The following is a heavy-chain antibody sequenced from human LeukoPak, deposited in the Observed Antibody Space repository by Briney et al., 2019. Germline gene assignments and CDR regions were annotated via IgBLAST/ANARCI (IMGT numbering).Heavy chain of an antibody. CDR3: ASSITAAGSLDY. V-gene: IGHV6-1*01. Sequence: SQTLSLTCAISGDSVSSNSAAWNWIRQSPSSGLEWLGRTYYRSRWYNDYAVSVKSRITINPDTSKNQFSLQLNSVTPEDTAVYYCASSITAAGSLDYWGQGTLVTVSS. D-gene: IGHD6-13*01. CDR1: GDSVSSNSAA. J-gene: IGHJ4*02. CDR2: TYYRSRWYN.